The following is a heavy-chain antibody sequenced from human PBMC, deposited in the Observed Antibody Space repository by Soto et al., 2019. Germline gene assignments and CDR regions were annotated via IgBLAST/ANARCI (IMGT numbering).Heavy chain of an antibody. CDR1: VFTSSG. V-gene: IGHV1-18*04. Sequence: QDQLVQSGAEGKKPGASVKVSCKASVFTSSGISWVRQAPGQRLEWMGWISTHNGNTIYAQKFQGRVIMTMDTSTTTVYMELRSLRPDDTAVYLCAREGILGLFDAYDLWGQGKMVTVSS. D-gene: IGHD3-3*01. J-gene: IGHJ3*01. CDR2: ISTHNGNT. CDR3: AREGILGLFDAYDL.